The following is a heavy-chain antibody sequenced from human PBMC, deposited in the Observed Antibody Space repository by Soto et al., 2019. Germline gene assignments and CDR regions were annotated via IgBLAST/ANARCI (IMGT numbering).Heavy chain of an antibody. Sequence: SETLSLTCAVYGGSFSDFYWTWIRQLPGKGLEWIGEINHSGSTNYNPSLKSRITISVDTSKNQFSLKLTSVTAADTAMYYCARDKITGLFDYWGQGTLVTVSS. V-gene: IGHV4-34*01. CDR2: INHSGST. D-gene: IGHD2-8*02. CDR3: ARDKITGLFDY. CDR1: GGSFSDFY. J-gene: IGHJ4*02.